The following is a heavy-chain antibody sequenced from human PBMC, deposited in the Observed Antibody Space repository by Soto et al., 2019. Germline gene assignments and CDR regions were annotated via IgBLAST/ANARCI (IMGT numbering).Heavy chain of an antibody. V-gene: IGHV1-69*13. Sequence: ASVKVSCKASGGTFSSYAISWVRQAPGQGLEWMGGIIPIFGTANYAQKFQGRVTITADESTSTAYMELSSLRSEDTAVFYCATNYYDSSGYYYAFDIWGQGTMVTVSS. J-gene: IGHJ3*02. D-gene: IGHD3-22*01. CDR2: IIPIFGTA. CDR3: ATNYYDSSGYYYAFDI. CDR1: GGTFSSYA.